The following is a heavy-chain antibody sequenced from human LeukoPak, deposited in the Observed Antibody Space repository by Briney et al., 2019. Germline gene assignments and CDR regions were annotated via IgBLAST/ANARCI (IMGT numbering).Heavy chain of an antibody. CDR2: INPSGTT. CDR1: GGSFSGYY. CDR3: ATTTIRLGY. D-gene: IGHD1-26*01. Sequence: SETLSLTCAVYGGSFSGYYWSWIRQPPGKGLEWIGEINPSGTTNNNPTLRSRVTIPVDTSKNQSSLKLSSLTPTDPAVYYFATTTIRLGYWGQGTLVTVSS. V-gene: IGHV4-34*01. J-gene: IGHJ4*02.